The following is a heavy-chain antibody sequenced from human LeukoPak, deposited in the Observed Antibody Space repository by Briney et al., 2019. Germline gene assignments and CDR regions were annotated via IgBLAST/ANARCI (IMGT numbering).Heavy chain of an antibody. Sequence: PSETLSLTCTVSGGSISSSGYYWGWIRQPPGKGLEWIGSLYYSGSTYYNPSLKSRVTISVDTSKKQFSLKLSSVTAADTAVYYCARLSPYYDILTGSSYYFDYWGQGTLVTVSS. CDR3: ARLSPYYDILTGSSYYFDY. J-gene: IGHJ4*02. CDR2: LYYSGST. D-gene: IGHD3-9*01. V-gene: IGHV4-39*01. CDR1: GGSISSSGYY.